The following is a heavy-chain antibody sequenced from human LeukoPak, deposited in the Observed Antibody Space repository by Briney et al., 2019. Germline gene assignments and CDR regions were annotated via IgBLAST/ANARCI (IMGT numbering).Heavy chain of an antibody. V-gene: IGHV1-18*04. J-gene: IGHJ4*02. CDR2: NSGYNGNT. D-gene: IGHD1-26*01. Sequence: ASVKVSCKASGYTFTGYYMHWVRQAPGQGLEWMGWNSGYNGNTNYAQKLQGRVTMTTDTSTSTAYMGLRSLESDDTAMYYCASPSPYSGSYTVWGQGTPVTVSS. CDR3: ASPSPYSGSYTV. CDR1: GYTFTGYY.